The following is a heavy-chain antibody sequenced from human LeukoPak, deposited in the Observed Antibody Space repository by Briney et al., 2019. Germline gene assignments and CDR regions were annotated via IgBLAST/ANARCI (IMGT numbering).Heavy chain of an antibody. D-gene: IGHD4-23*01. CDR2: IYYSGST. CDR3: ARETTVVEDYFDY. CDR1: GASISTSNYY. V-gene: IGHV4-61*01. Sequence: SETLSLTCTVSGASISTSNYYWGWIRQPPGKGLEWIGYIYYSGSTNYNPSLKSRVTISVDTSKNQFSLKLSSVTAADTAVYYCARETTVVEDYFDYWGQGTLVTVSS. J-gene: IGHJ4*02.